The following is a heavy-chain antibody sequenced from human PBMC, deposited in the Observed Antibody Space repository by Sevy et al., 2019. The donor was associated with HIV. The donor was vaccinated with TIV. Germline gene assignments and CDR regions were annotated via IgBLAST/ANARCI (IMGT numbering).Heavy chain of an antibody. CDR2: ISQTYDGSKK. J-gene: IGHJ4*02. V-gene: IGHV3-30-3*01. D-gene: IGHD3-22*01. CDR3: ARDNSGYFLFDY. Sequence: GGSLRLSCAASGFTFGSYTLHWVRQAPGKGLEWVALISQTYDGSKKYYTDSVQGRFTISRDNSKITLYLQMDSLRPEDTAVYYCARDNSGYFLFDYWGQGILVTVSS. CDR1: GFTFGSYT.